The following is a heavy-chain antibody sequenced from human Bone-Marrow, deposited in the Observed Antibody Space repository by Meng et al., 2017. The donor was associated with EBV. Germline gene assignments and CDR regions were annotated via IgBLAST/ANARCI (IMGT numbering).Heavy chain of an antibody. D-gene: IGHD3-10*01. CDR2: IRSKAYRGTT. Sequence: EIQLVESGGGLVQPGRSRSRACTASGFYFGDFAVSWFRQAPGKGLEWVSFIRSKAYRGTTDYAASVRGRFTISRDNAKNSLYLQMNSLRAEDTAVYYCASGLNMVRGLLGYWGQGTLVTVSS. CDR1: GFYFGDFA. V-gene: IGHV3-49*03. J-gene: IGHJ4*02. CDR3: ASGLNMVRGLLGY.